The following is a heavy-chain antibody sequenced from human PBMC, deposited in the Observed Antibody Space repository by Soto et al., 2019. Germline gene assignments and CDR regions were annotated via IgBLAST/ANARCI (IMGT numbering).Heavy chain of an antibody. Sequence: QVQLQQWGAGLLKPSETLSLTCAVYGGSFSGYYWSWIRQPPGKGLEWIGEINHSRSTNYNPSLKSRVTISVDTSKNQFSLKLSSVTAADTAVYYCARGLKHRNWGQGTLVTVSS. CDR1: GGSFSGYY. V-gene: IGHV4-34*01. CDR2: INHSRST. J-gene: IGHJ4*02. CDR3: ARGLKHRN.